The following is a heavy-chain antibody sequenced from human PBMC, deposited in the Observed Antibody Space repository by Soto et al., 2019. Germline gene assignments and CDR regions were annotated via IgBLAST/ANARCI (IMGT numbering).Heavy chain of an antibody. CDR2: IILPFGTA. D-gene: IGHD4-17*01. V-gene: IGHV1-69*12. CDR1: GGTFSNYA. J-gene: IGHJ4*02. Sequence: QVRLVQSGAEVKKHGSSVKVSCKASGGTFSNYAISWVRQAPGQGLEWMGGIILPFGTANYAEKFQDRVSITAEESMTTTYMELRGLRSEDTAVYYCARGPDYEGYFDYWGQGTLVTVSS. CDR3: ARGPDYEGYFDY.